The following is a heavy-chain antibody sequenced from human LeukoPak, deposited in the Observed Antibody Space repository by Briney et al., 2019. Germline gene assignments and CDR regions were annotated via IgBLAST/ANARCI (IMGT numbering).Heavy chain of an antibody. Sequence: GGSLRLYCAASGFTGSSNYMSWVRQAPGKGLEWVSVIYSGGSTYYADSVKGRFTISRDYSKNTLFLQMNSLRADDTAVYYCTRGETNPFDYWGQGILVTVSS. V-gene: IGHV3-66*01. CDR2: IYSGGST. D-gene: IGHD1-14*01. CDR3: TRGETNPFDY. J-gene: IGHJ4*02. CDR1: GFTGSSNY.